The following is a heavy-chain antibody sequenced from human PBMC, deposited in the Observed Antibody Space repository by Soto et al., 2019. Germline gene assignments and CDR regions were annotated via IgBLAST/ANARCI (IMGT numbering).Heavy chain of an antibody. CDR2: INGDGSTT. V-gene: IGHV3-74*01. Sequence: EVQLVESGGALVQPGGSLRLSCAASGFTFSSYWMHWVRQAPGKGLVWVSRINGDGSTTTYADSVKGRFIISRDNAKNMLYLQMNSLTAKDTAVYYCARPRYDGSGTPFDHWGQGTLVTVSS. J-gene: IGHJ4*02. D-gene: IGHD3-22*01. CDR1: GFTFSSYW. CDR3: ARPRYDGSGTPFDH.